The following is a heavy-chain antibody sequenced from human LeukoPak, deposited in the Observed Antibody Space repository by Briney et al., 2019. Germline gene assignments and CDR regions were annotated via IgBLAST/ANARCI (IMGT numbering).Heavy chain of an antibody. Sequence: GGSLRLSCAASGFTFSAYWMHWVRQAPGKGLVWVSRVKYDGSTTTYADSVKGRSTISRDNAKNILYLQMNSLRVEDTDVYYCARDLDWLLFDYWGQGTLVTVSS. CDR2: VKYDGSTT. V-gene: IGHV3-74*01. D-gene: IGHD3-9*01. CDR1: GFTFSAYW. CDR3: ARDLDWLLFDY. J-gene: IGHJ4*02.